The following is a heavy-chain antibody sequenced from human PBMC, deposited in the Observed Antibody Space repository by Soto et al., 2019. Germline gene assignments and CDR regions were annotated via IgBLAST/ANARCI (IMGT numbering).Heavy chain of an antibody. J-gene: IGHJ4*02. D-gene: IGHD6-6*01. V-gene: IGHV4-39*01. CDR3: ARSSIEPRDFMYPFDS. Sequence: QLQLQESGPGLVKPSETLSLTCTVSGDSITSSSHYWGWIRQPPGKGLECIANIYYDGNTYYDPSLKSRIAISLYTXKXQFSLRRNSVTASYTAVYYCARSSIEPRDFMYPFDSWGQGTLVTVSS. CDR2: IYYDGNT. CDR1: GDSITSSSHY.